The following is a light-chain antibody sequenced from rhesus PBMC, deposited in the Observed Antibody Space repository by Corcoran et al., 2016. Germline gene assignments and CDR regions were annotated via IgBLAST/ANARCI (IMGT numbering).Light chain of an antibody. CDR2: YAA. CDR3: QQYKSLPFT. V-gene: IGKV1-25*01. J-gene: IGKJ3*01. CDR1: QGISSY. Sequence: DIQMTQSPSSVSASVGDRVTITCRASQGISSYLAWYQQKAGKAPKLLIYYAATLQSGFPSRFSGSGSGTEFTLTISSLQPEDIATYYCQQYKSLPFTFGPGTKLEIK.